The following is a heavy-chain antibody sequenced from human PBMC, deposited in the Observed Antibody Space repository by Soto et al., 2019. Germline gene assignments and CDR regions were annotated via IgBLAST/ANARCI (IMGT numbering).Heavy chain of an antibody. CDR3: ARGVSRVPPRETGPDPRANYYYYYGMDV. CDR1: GFTFSSYA. J-gene: IGHJ6*02. Sequence: TVGSLRLSCAASGFTFSSYAMSWVRQAPGKGLEWVSAISGSGGSTYYADSVKGRFTISRDNSKNTLYLQMNSLRAEDTAVYYCARGVSRVPPRETGPDPRANYYYYYGMDVWGQGTTVTVSS. D-gene: IGHD3-9*01. V-gene: IGHV3-23*01. CDR2: ISGSGGST.